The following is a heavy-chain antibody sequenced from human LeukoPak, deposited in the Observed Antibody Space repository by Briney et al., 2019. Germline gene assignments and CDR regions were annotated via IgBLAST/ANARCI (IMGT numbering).Heavy chain of an antibody. CDR1: GYSITSGYY. Sequence: SETLSLTCTVSGYSITSGYYWGWIRQPPGKGLEWIGSIYHTGSIFYNPSLKSRLTMSVDTSKNHFSLKLSSVTAADTAVYYCARGDPFRAGWFDPWGQGTLVTVSS. V-gene: IGHV4-38-2*02. J-gene: IGHJ5*02. CDR3: ARGDPFRAGWFDP. CDR2: IYHTGSI. D-gene: IGHD6-13*01.